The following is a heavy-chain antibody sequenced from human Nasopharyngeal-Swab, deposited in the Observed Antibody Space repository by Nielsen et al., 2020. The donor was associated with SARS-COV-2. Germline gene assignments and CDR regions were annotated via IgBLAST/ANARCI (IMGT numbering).Heavy chain of an antibody. CDR1: GFTFSSYE. D-gene: IGHD3/OR15-3a*01. Sequence: GESLKISCAASGFTFSSYEMNWVRQAPGKGLEWVSYISSSGSTRYYADSVKGRFTISRDNAKNSLYLQMSSLRAEDTAVYYCARVREGSSGGLRAPLDYWGQGTLVTVSS. CDR2: ISSSGSTR. CDR3: ARVREGSSGGLRAPLDY. J-gene: IGHJ4*02. V-gene: IGHV3-48*03.